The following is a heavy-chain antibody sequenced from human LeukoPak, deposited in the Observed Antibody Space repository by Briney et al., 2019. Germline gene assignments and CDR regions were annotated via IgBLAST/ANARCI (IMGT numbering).Heavy chain of an antibody. CDR1: GDSVSSNSTA. D-gene: IGHD4/OR15-4a*01. CDR2: TYYRSKWYN. Sequence: SQTHSLTCAISGDSVSSNSTAWNWIRQSPSRGLEWLGRTYYRSKWYNDYTVSVKSRITFNPDTSKNQFSLHLNSVTPEDTAVYYCARKRLSADSFDIWGQGTLVTVSS. CDR3: ARKRLSADSFDI. J-gene: IGHJ3*02. V-gene: IGHV6-1*01.